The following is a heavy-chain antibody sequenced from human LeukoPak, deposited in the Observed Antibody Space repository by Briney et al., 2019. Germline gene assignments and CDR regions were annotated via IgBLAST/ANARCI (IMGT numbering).Heavy chain of an antibody. Sequence: ASVKVSCKASGYTFTGYYMHWVRQAPGQGLEWMGWINPNSGGTNYAQKFQGRVTMTRDTSISTAYMELSRLRSDDTAVYYCARDERYDSSGYPFNYWGQGTLVTVSS. CDR1: GYTFTGYY. D-gene: IGHD3-22*01. J-gene: IGHJ4*02. CDR2: INPNSGGT. CDR3: ARDERYDSSGYPFNY. V-gene: IGHV1-2*02.